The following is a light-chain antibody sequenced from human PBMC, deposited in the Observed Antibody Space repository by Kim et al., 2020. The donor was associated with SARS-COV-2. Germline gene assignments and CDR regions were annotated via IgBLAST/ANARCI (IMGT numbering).Light chain of an antibody. J-gene: IGLJ2*01. CDR3: CSYAGTYTVV. CDR2: DVS. V-gene: IGLV2-11*01. CDR1: SGDVGGYNY. Sequence: GQSVTISCTGTSGDVGGYNYVSWYQQHPGKAPKLMIYDVSKRPSGVPDRFSGSKSGNTASLTISGLQAEDEADYYCCSYAGTYTVVFGGGTQLTVL.